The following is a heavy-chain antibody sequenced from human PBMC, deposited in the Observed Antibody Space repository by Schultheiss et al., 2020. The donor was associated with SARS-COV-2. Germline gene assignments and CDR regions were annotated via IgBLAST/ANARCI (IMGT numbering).Heavy chain of an antibody. Sequence: SETLSLTCTVSGGSISSYYWSWIRQPAGKGLEWIGSIYYSGSTNYNPSLKSRVTISVDTSKNQFSLKLSSVTAADTAVYYCARRKVGATGDDAFDIWGQGTMVTVSS. CDR2: IYYSGST. CDR3: ARRKVGATGDDAFDI. CDR1: GGSISSYY. V-gene: IGHV4-59*08. J-gene: IGHJ3*02. D-gene: IGHD1-26*01.